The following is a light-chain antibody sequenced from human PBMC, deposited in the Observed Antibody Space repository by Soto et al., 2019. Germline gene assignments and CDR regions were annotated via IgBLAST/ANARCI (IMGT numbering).Light chain of an antibody. V-gene: IGLV1-40*01. J-gene: IGLJ1*01. CDR3: QSYDTTLSARYV. Sequence: QSVLTQPPSVSGAPGQRVTISCTGSSSNIGAGYDVHWYQQRPGTAPKLLIFCTINRPSRLPDRFSGSTSGTSASLAITRLQAEDEGDYYCQSYDTTLSARYVFGTGTKATVL. CDR2: CTI. CDR1: SSNIGAGYD.